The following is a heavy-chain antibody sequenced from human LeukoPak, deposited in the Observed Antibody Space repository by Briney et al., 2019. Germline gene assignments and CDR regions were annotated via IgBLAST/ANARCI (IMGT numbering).Heavy chain of an antibody. D-gene: IGHD1-26*01. Sequence: GGSLRLSCAASGFTFRYYYMSWIRQAPGKGLEWVSYISSSGSTIYYADSVKGRFTISRDNAKNSLYLQMNSLRAEDTAVYYCARERVGATGYFDYWGQGTLVTVSS. CDR2: ISSSGSTI. J-gene: IGHJ4*02. V-gene: IGHV3-11*01. CDR3: ARERVGATGYFDY. CDR1: GFTFRYYY.